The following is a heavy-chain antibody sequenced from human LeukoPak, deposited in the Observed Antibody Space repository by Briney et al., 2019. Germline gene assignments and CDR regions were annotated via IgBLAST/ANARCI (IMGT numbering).Heavy chain of an antibody. CDR1: GYTFTGYY. CDR2: LNPNSGGA. D-gene: IGHD4-17*01. Sequence: ASVKVSCKASGYTFTGYYMHWVRQAPGQGLEWMGWLNPNSGGANYAQEFQGRVAMTRDTSISTAYMELSRLRSDDTAVYYCAREDGAYERANWFDPWGQGTLVTVSS. V-gene: IGHV1-2*02. J-gene: IGHJ5*02. CDR3: AREDGAYERANWFDP.